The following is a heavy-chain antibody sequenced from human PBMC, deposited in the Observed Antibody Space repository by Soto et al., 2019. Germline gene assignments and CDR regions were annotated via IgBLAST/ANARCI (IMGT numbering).Heavy chain of an antibody. Sequence: SETLSLTCTVSGGSISSYYWSWIRQPPGKGLEWIGYIYYSGSTNYNPSLKSRVTISVDTSKNQFSLKLSSVTAADTAVYYCDREAGRTGWYGNYFDHWGQGTLVTVSS. CDR1: GGSISSYY. J-gene: IGHJ4*02. CDR3: DREAGRTGWYGNYFDH. D-gene: IGHD3-10*01. CDR2: IYYSGST. V-gene: IGHV4-59*01.